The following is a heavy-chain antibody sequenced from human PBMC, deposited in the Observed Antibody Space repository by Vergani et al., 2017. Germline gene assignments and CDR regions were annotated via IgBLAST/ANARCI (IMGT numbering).Heavy chain of an antibody. CDR1: GGSISSGDYY. J-gene: IGHJ6*02. Sequence: QVQLQESGPGLVKPSQTLSLTCTVSGGSISSGDYYWSWIRQPPGKGLEWIGYIYYSGSTYYNPSLKSRVTISVDTSKNQFSLKLSSVTAADTAVYYCAGRPRVRGVYYYCYGMDVWGQGTTVTVSS. CDR3: AGRPRVRGVYYYCYGMDV. V-gene: IGHV4-30-4*08. CDR2: IYYSGST. D-gene: IGHD3-10*01.